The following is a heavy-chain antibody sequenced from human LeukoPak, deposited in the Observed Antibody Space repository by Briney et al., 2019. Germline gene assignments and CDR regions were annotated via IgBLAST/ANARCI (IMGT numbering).Heavy chain of an antibody. CDR1: GFSLSTSGVG. CDR3: AHRSITLVRGVIITGYFDY. J-gene: IGHJ4*02. Sequence: SGPTLVKPTQTLTLTCTFSGFSLSTSGVGVGWIRRPPGKALEWLDLIYWNDDKRYSPSLKSRLTNTKDTSKKQVVLTMTNMDPVDTATYYCAHRSITLVRGVIITGYFDYWGQGTLVTVSS. CDR2: IYWNDDK. V-gene: IGHV2-5*01. D-gene: IGHD3-10*01.